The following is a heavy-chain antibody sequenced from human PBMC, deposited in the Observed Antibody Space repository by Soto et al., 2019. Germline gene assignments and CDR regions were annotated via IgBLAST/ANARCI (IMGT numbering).Heavy chain of an antibody. CDR3: ARDKGTRLYCSSTSCYTSNYYYYGMDV. Sequence: SVKVSCKASGGTFSSYAISWVRQAPGQGLEWMGGIIPTFGTANYAQKFQGRVTITADESTSTAYMELSSLRSEDTAVYYCARDKGTRLYCSSTSCYTSNYYYYGMDVWGQGTTVTVSS. V-gene: IGHV1-69*13. CDR1: GGTFSSYA. J-gene: IGHJ6*02. CDR2: IIPTFGTA. D-gene: IGHD2-2*02.